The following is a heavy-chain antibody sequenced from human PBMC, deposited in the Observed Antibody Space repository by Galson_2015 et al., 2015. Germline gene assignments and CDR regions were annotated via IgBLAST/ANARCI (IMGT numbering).Heavy chain of an antibody. V-gene: IGHV3-49*03. Sequence: SLRLSCAASGFTFGDYAMSWFRQAPGKGLEWVGFIRSKAYGGTTEYAASVKGRFTISRDDSKSIAYLQMNSLKTEDTAVYYCTSDIVVVPAATTYYYGMDVWGQGTTVTVSS. CDR2: IRSKAYGGTT. D-gene: IGHD2-2*01. CDR1: GFTFGDYA. J-gene: IGHJ6*02. CDR3: TSDIVVVPAATTYYYGMDV.